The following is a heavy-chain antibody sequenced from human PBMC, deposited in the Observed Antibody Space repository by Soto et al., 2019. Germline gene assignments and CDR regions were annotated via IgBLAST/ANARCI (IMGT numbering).Heavy chain of an antibody. D-gene: IGHD6-13*01. CDR2: IWYDGSNK. Sequence: QVQLVESGGGVVQPGRSLRPSCAASGFTFSSYGMHWVRQAPGKGLEWVAVIWYDGSNKYYADSVKGRFTISRDNSKNTLYLQMNSLRAEDTAVYYCGRGSSNLVDLDYWGQGTLVTVSS. J-gene: IGHJ4*02. CDR3: GRGSSNLVDLDY. CDR1: GFTFSSYG. V-gene: IGHV3-33*01.